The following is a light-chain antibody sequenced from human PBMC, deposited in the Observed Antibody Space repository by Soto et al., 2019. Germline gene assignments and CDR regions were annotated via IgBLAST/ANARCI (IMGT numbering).Light chain of an antibody. J-gene: IGLJ3*02. Sequence: QSALTQPRSVSGSPGQSVTISCTGTSSGVGGYIYVSWYQQYPAKAPKVMIYDVSRRPSGVPDRFSGSKSGNTASLPISGLQAEDEAVYYCCSYAGNKTVVFGGGTQLTVL. CDR1: SSGVGGYIY. CDR3: CSYAGNKTVV. CDR2: DVS. V-gene: IGLV2-11*01.